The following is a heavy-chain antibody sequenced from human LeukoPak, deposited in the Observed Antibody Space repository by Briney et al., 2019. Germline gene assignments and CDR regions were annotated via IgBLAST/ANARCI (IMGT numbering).Heavy chain of an antibody. CDR2: IYSGGSV. J-gene: IGHJ4*02. D-gene: IGHD3-22*01. V-gene: IGHV3-66*01. CDR3: ARETGVYDSSGYSF. CDR1: GFTFSSNY. Sequence: PGGSLRLSCAASGFTFSSNYMSWVRQAPGKGLEWVSVIYSGGSVYYADSVKGRFTISRDNSKNTLYLQMNSLRAEDTAVYYCARETGVYDSSGYSFWGQGTLVTVSS.